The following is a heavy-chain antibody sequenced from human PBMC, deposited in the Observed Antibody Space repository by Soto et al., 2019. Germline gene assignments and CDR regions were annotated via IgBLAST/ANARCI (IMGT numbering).Heavy chain of an antibody. D-gene: IGHD2-15*01. V-gene: IGHV1-69*02. Sequence: QVQLVQSGAEVQKPGSSVKVSCKASGGTFSSYTISWVRQAPGQGLEWMGRIIPILGIANYAQKFQGRVTITADKSTSTAYMELSSLRSEDTAVYYCARTTLGYCSGGSCAEYFQHWGQGTLVTVSS. J-gene: IGHJ1*01. CDR3: ARTTLGYCSGGSCAEYFQH. CDR1: GGTFSSYT. CDR2: IIPILGIA.